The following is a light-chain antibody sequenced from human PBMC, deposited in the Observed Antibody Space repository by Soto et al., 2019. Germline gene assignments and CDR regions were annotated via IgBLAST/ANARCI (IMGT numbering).Light chain of an antibody. J-gene: IGLJ1*01. CDR1: SSNIGAGYD. CDR2: GNS. Sequence: QSVLTQPPSVSGAPGQRVTISCTGSSSNIGAGYDVHWYQQLPGTAPKLLIYGNSNRPSGVPDRFSGSKSGTSASLAITGLQADDEADYYCHSYASSLSYVFGTGTKVTVL. CDR3: HSYASSLSYV. V-gene: IGLV1-40*01.